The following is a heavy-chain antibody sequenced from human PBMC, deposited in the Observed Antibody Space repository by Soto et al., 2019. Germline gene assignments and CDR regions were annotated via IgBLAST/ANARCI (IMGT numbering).Heavy chain of an antibody. D-gene: IGHD5-12*01. CDR2: ISGSGGST. J-gene: IGHJ4*02. CDR1: GFTFSSYA. V-gene: IGHV3-23*01. CDR3: AKDLVEMATIVLFDY. Sequence: GGSLRLSCAASGFTFSSYAMSWVLQAPWKGLEWVSAISGSGGSTYYADSVKGRFTISRDNSKNTLYLQMNSLRAEDTAVYYCAKDLVEMATIVLFDYWGQGTLVTVSS.